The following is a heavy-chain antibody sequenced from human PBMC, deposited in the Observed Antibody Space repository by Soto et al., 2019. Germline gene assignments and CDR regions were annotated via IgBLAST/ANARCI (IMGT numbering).Heavy chain of an antibody. CDR3: ARDRLGYDFWSGLVLVGMDV. J-gene: IGHJ6*02. Sequence: SETLSLTCTVSGGSISSGGYYWSWIRQHPGKGLEWIGYIYYSGSTYYNPSLKSRVTISVDTSKNQFSLKLSSVTAADTAVYYCARDRLGYDFWSGLVLVGMDVWGQGTTVTVSS. V-gene: IGHV4-31*03. CDR1: GGSISSGGYY. CDR2: IYYSGST. D-gene: IGHD3-3*01.